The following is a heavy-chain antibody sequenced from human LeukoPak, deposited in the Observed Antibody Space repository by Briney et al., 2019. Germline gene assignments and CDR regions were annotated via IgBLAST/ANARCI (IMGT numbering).Heavy chain of an antibody. D-gene: IGHD3-10*01. J-gene: IGHJ4*02. Sequence: ASVKVSCKASGYTFTGYYMRWVRQAPGQGLEWMGWINPNSGGTNYAQKFQGRVTMTRDTSISTAYMELSRLRSDDTAVYYCARGYYYGSGSYYHLNYWGQGTLVTVSS. CDR2: INPNSGGT. CDR1: GYTFTGYY. CDR3: ARGYYYGSGSYYHLNY. V-gene: IGHV1-2*02.